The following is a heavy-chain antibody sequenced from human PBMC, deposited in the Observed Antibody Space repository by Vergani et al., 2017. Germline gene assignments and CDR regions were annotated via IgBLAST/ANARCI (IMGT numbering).Heavy chain of an antibody. CDR1: GFPFDDYA. CDR2: ISWNSGSI. Sequence: EVQLVESGGGLVQPGRSLRLSCAASGFPFDDYAMHWVRQAPGKGLEWVSGISWNSGSIGYADSVKGRFTISRDNAKNSLYLQMNSLRAEDTAVYYCARDRGMDVWGQGTTVTVSS. CDR3: ARDRGMDV. J-gene: IGHJ6*02. V-gene: IGHV3-9*01.